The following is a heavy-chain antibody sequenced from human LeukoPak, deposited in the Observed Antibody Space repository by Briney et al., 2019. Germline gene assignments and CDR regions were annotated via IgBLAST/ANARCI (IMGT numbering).Heavy chain of an antibody. CDR2: IYSGGST. CDR1: GFTVSSNY. V-gene: IGHV3-53*01. J-gene: IGHJ4*02. Sequence: PGGSLRLSCAASGFTVSSNYMSWVRQAPGKGLEWASVIYSGGSTYYADSVKGRFTISRDNSKNTLYLQMNSLRAEDTAVYYCARGRLRADSSRYDYWGQGTLVTVSS. D-gene: IGHD3-22*01. CDR3: ARGRLRADSSRYDY.